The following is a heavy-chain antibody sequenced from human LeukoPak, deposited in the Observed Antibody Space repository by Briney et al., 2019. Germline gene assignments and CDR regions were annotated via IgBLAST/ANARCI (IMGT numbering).Heavy chain of an antibody. D-gene: IGHD2-8*01. J-gene: IGHJ3*02. CDR1: GYTVPAYY. V-gene: IGHV1-2*02. CDR2: INPNSGDT. Sequence: ASVKVSCTASGYTVPAYYIYWVPQAPGQGLEWMGWINPNSGDTNYAQKFQGRVTMTRDTSIYTAYMELSRLRPDDTAVYYCASCTLTGSAFCIRGQVTMVTVSS. CDR3: ASCTLTGSAFCI.